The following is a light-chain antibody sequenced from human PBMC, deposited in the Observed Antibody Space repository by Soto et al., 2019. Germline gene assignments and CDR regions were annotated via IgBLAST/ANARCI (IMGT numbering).Light chain of an antibody. CDR1: QSVSGID. CDR2: RAS. J-gene: IGKJ1*01. V-gene: IGKV3-20*01. CDR3: HQSGT. Sequence: EMVLTQSPGTLSLSPGERATLSCRASQSVSGIDLAWYQHRPVQAPRLLLYRASVRAAGIPDRFSGSGSGTDFALTISRLDPDDFAVYYCHQSGTFGQGTKVEIK.